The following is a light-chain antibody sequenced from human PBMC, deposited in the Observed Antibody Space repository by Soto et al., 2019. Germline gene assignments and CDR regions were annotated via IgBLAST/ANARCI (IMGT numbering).Light chain of an antibody. J-gene: IGKJ1*01. Sequence: EIVLTQSPGTLSLSPGERATLSCRASQTVSNNYLAWYQQKPGQAPRLVIYGASNRATGIPDRFSASGSGRDFTLTISRLEPEDSAVYYCQQYISSPLTFGQGTKVEIK. CDR1: QTVSNNY. CDR3: QQYISSPLT. CDR2: GAS. V-gene: IGKV3-20*01.